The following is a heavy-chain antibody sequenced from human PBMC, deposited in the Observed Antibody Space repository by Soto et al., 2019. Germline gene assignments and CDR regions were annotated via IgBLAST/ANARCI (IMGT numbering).Heavy chain of an antibody. CDR3: ASRQNGEYRNSDFFDS. CDR1: GASISSDNYY. V-gene: IGHV4-39*02. Sequence: KASETLSLTCTVSGASISSDNYYWGWIRQPPGKGLEWIGTFYYSGNIYYNPSLRSRVTLSVDTSKNRLSLRLTSVTAADTAIYYRASRQNGEYRNSDFFDSWGQGTLVTVSS. J-gene: IGHJ4*02. CDR2: FYYSGNI. D-gene: IGHD3-10*01.